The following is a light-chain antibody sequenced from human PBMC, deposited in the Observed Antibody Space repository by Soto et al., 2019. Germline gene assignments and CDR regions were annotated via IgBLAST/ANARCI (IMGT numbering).Light chain of an antibody. V-gene: IGKV3-15*01. Sequence: EIVMTQSPATLSVSPGERATLSCRASQSVSSNLAWYQQKPGQAPRLLIYGASTRATGIPARFSGSGSGTKFTLTISSLQSEDFAVYYCQQYNNGPTFGQGTKV. J-gene: IGKJ1*01. CDR1: QSVSSN. CDR3: QQYNNGPT. CDR2: GAS.